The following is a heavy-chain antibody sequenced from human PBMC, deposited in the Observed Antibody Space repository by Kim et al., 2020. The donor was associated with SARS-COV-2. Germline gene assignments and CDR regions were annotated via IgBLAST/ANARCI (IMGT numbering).Heavy chain of an antibody. V-gene: IGHV3-33*01. D-gene: IGHD3-22*01. Sequence: GGSLRLSCAASGFTFSSYGMHWVRQAPGKGLEWVAVIWYDGSNKYYADSVKGRFTISRDNSKNTLYLQMNSLRAEDTAVYYCARELNYYDSRTAFDIWGQGTVVTVSS. CDR1: GFTFSSYG. CDR2: IWYDGSNK. J-gene: IGHJ3*02. CDR3: ARELNYYDSRTAFDI.